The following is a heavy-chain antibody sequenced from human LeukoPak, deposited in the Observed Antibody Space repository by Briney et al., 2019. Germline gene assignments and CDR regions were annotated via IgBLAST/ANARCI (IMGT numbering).Heavy chain of an antibody. CDR2: IRSKAYGCTT. D-gene: IGHD2-2*01. J-gene: IGHJ3*02. Sequence: LPGGSLRLSCTASGFTLGDYAMSWVRQAPGKGMEWVGFIRSKAYGCTTEYAASVKVRFTLSRDDSKSIAYLQMDSLKTEDTAVYYCTRDPPRYCSSTSCYYIWGQGTMVTVSS. CDR3: TRDPPRYCSSTSCYYI. CDR1: GFTLGDYA. V-gene: IGHV3-49*04.